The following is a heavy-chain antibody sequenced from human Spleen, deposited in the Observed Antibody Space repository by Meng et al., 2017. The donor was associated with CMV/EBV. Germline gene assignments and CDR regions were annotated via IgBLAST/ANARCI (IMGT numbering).Heavy chain of an antibody. V-gene: IGHV3-23*03. CDR1: GFTFRNVW. D-gene: IGHD5-24*01. Sequence: GGSLRLSCAASGFTFRNVWLNWVRQAPGKGMEWVSVIYSDGNATFYADSVKGRFTTSRDISKNTLYLQMNSQRDGDTATYYCVKDDNGYTGEGGFWGQGTLVTVSS. J-gene: IGHJ4*02. CDR2: IYSDGNAT. CDR3: VKDDNGYTGEGGF.